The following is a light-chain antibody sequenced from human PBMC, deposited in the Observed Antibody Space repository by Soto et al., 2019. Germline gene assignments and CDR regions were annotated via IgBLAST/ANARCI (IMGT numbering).Light chain of an antibody. Sequence: EIVLTQSPATLSLSPGERATLSCRASQSVSSYLAWYQQKVGQAPRLLIYDASNRATGIPARFSGSGSGTDFTLTISSLEPEDFAVYHCQQRSNWPLTFGGGTKVDIK. CDR2: DAS. CDR3: QQRSNWPLT. CDR1: QSVSSY. V-gene: IGKV3-11*01. J-gene: IGKJ4*01.